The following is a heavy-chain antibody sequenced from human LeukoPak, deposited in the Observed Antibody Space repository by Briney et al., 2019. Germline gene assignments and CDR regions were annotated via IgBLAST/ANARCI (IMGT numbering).Heavy chain of an antibody. CDR1: GFTFDDYG. CDR2: INWNGGST. D-gene: IGHD2-15*01. J-gene: IGHJ4*02. V-gene: IGHV3-20*04. Sequence: GGSLRLSCAASGFTFDDYGMSWVRQAPGKGLECVSGINWNGGSTGYADSVKGRFTISRDNAKNSLYLQMNSLRAEDTALYYCARDREDCSGGSCFFFDYWGQGTLVTVSS. CDR3: ARDREDCSGGSCFFFDY.